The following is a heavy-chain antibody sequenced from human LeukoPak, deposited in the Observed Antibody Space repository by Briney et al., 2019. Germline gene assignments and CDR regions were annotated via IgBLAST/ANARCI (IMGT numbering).Heavy chain of an antibody. J-gene: IGHJ4*02. CDR3: AREDLAAAPSIDY. Sequence: PGGSLRLSCAASGFTFSSYSMNWVRQAPGKGLEWVANIKQDGSEKYYVDSVKGRFTISRDNAKNSLYLQMNSLRAEDTAVYYCAREDLAAAPSIDYWGQGTLVTVSS. CDR1: GFTFSSYS. V-gene: IGHV3-7*01. CDR2: IKQDGSEK. D-gene: IGHD6-13*01.